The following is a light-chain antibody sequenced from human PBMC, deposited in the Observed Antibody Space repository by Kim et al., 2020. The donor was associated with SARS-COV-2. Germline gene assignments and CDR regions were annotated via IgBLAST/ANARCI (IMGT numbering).Light chain of an antibody. V-gene: IGLV1-47*02. CDR2: NTN. CDR1: HSNIVSQL. CDR3: STWDDSVSGRV. J-gene: IGLJ3*02. Sequence: GRTVTISCSGSHSNIVSQLMFWYQHLPGMAPKLLIYNTNQRPSGVPGRFSSSKSGTSASLAISGLRSEDEGDYYCSTWDDSVSGRVFGGGTQLTVL.